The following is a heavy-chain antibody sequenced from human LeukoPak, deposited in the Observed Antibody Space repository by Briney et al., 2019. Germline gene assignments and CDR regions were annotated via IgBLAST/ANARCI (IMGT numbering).Heavy chain of an antibody. Sequence: ASVMVSCEASGYRLIHYFIHWGRHAPGQRPESMGWINPNSGGTNYAQKFQGRVTMTRDTSISTAYMELSRLRSDDTAVYYCARLLALNAFDYWGQGTLVTVSS. CDR2: INPNSGGT. CDR1: GYRLIHYF. D-gene: IGHD2-8*01. CDR3: ARLLALNAFDY. V-gene: IGHV1-2*02. J-gene: IGHJ4*02.